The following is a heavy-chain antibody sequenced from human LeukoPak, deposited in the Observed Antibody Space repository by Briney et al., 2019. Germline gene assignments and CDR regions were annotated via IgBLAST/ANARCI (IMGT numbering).Heavy chain of an antibody. CDR3: ARDRLGATLFFDS. CDR1: GFPFSSYG. D-gene: IGHD3-16*01. V-gene: IGHV3-23*01. J-gene: IGHJ4*02. CDR2: ITGTGHIT. Sequence: PGGSLILSCAASGFPFSSYGMSWVRQAPGKGLEWVSAITGTGHITYYADSVKGGFTISRDNSKNTLYLQMNRLRAEDTALYYCARDRLGATLFFDSWGQGTLVTVSS.